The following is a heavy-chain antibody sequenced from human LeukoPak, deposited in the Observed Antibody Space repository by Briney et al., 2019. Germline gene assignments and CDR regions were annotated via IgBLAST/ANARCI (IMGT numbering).Heavy chain of an antibody. D-gene: IGHD4-23*01. V-gene: IGHV1-18*01. CDR2: ISAYNGNT. CDR3: ARVETTVETLFDY. CDR1: GGTFSSYA. J-gene: IGHJ4*02. Sequence: GASVKVSCKASGGTFSSYAISWVRQAPGQGLEWMGWISAYNGNTNYAQKLQGRVTMTTDTSTSTAYMELRSLRSDDTVVYYCARVETTVETLFDYWGQGTLVTVSS.